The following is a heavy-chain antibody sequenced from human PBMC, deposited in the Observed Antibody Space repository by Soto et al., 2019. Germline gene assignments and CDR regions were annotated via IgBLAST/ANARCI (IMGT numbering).Heavy chain of an antibody. J-gene: IGHJ6*02. Sequence: GGSLRLSCAASGFTFSSYAMSWVRQAPGKGLEWVSAISGGGTSTYYADSVKGRFTISRDNSKNTVYLQMNSLRAEDTAVYYCEKNLVYVLMDVGGQGTTVTVSS. CDR2: ISGGGTST. CDR1: GFTFSSYA. CDR3: EKNLVYVLMDV. V-gene: IGHV3-23*01. D-gene: IGHD1-20*01.